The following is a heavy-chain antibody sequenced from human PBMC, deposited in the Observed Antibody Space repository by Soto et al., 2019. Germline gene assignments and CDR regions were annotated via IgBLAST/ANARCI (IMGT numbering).Heavy chain of an antibody. D-gene: IGHD2-15*01. Sequence: PSETLSLTCTVSGGSISSSSYYWGWIRQPPGKGLEWIGSIYYSGSTYYNPSLKSRVTISVDTSKNQFSLKLSSVTAADTAVYYCARHASVAGPSYYYYGRGVGGKGTPVTVSS. CDR3: ARHASVAGPSYYYYGRGV. CDR1: GGSISSSSYY. V-gene: IGHV4-39*01. J-gene: IGHJ6*04. CDR2: IYYSGST.